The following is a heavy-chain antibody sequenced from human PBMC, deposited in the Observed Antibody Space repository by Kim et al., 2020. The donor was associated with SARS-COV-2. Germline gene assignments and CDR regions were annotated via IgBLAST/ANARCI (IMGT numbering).Heavy chain of an antibody. J-gene: IGHJ6*02. CDR2: ISYDGSNK. V-gene: IGHV3-30*18. CDR1: GFTFSSYG. D-gene: IGHD3-3*01. Sequence: GGSLRLSCAASGFTFSSYGMHWVRQAPGKGLEWVAVISYDGSNKYYADSVKGRFTISRDNSKNTLYLQMNSLRAEDTAVYYCAKVGGSAFYDFWSGYYVVPQLGKNDYYYYGMDVWGQGTTVTVSS. CDR3: AKVGGSAFYDFWSGYYVVPQLGKNDYYYYGMDV.